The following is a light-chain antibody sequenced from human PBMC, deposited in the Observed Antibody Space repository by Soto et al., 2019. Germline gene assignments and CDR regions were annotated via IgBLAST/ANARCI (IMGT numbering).Light chain of an antibody. CDR2: WAS. CDR1: QSVLYSSNHKNY. CDR3: QQYYSTPWT. V-gene: IGKV4-1*01. J-gene: IGKJ1*01. Sequence: DIVMTQSPDSLAVSLGERATINCKSSQSVLYSSNHKNYLAWYQQKPGQPTKLLIYWASTQESGVPDRFSGSGSGTDFTLTISSLQAEDVAVYYCQQYYSTPWTFGQGTKVEIK.